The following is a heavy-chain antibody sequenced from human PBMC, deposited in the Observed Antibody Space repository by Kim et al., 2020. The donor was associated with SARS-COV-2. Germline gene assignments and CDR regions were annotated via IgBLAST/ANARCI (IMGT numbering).Heavy chain of an antibody. D-gene: IGHD6-13*01. V-gene: IGHV3-43*01. CDR3: ARNIAGAAGKESGYYYGMDV. CDR2: ISWDGGST. Sequence: GGSLRLSCAASGFTFDDYTMPWVRQAPGKGLEWVSLISWDGGSTYYADSVKGRFTISRDNSKNSLYLQMNSLRTEDTALYYCARNIAGAAGKESGYYYGMDVWGAGTTVTVSS. CDR1: GFTFDDYT. J-gene: IGHJ6*04.